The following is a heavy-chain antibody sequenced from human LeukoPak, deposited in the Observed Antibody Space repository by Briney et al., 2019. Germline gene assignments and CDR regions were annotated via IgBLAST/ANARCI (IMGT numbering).Heavy chain of an antibody. D-gene: IGHD3/OR15-3a*01. J-gene: IGHJ2*01. CDR3: ARAPRGLYFDL. V-gene: IGHV4-34*01. CDR2: INHSGST. Sequence: PSETLSLTCAVYGGSFSGYYWSWIRQPPGKGLEWIGEINHSGSTNYNPSLKSRVTISVDTSKNQFSLKLSSVTAADTAVYYCARAPRGLYFDLWGRGTLVTVSS. CDR1: GGSFSGYY.